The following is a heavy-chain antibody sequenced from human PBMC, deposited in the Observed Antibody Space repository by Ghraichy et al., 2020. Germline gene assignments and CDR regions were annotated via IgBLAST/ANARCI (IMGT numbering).Heavy chain of an antibody. CDR1: GGSVSSGSYY. V-gene: IGHV4-61*01. D-gene: IGHD3-22*01. J-gene: IGHJ1*01. CDR3: SRDYYDSSGYPLVS. CDR2: IYSSGST. Sequence: SQTLSLTCTVSGGSVSSGSYYWSWIRQPPGKGLEWIGNIYSSGSTNYNPSLKSRVTISVDTSKNQFSLKLSSVTAADTAVYYCSRDYYDSSGYPLVSGGPGTLVTVSP.